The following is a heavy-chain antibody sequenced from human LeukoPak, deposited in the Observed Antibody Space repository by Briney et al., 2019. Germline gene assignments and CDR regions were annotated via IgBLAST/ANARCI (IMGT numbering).Heavy chain of an antibody. D-gene: IGHD3-10*01. CDR3: ARHYYGSGTPAPYYYGMDV. CDR2: IYYSGST. Sequence: PSESLSLTCTVSGGSISSYYWSWIRPPPGKGLEWIGYIYYSGSTNYNPSLKSRVTISVDTSKNQFSLKLSSETAADTAVYYCARHYYGSGTPAPYYYGMDVWGQGTTVTVSS. CDR1: GGSISSYY. J-gene: IGHJ6*02. V-gene: IGHV4-59*01.